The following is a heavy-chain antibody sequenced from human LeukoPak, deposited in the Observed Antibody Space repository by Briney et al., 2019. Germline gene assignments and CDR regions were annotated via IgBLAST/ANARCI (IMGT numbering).Heavy chain of an antibody. Sequence: GGSLRLSCAASGFTFSSYWMHWVRQAPGKGLVWVSRINTDGSSTSYADSVKGRFTISRDNAKNTLYLQMNSLRAEDTAVYYCAAGDSYYYDSSGYYFYWGQGTLVTVSS. CDR2: INTDGSST. CDR3: AAGDSYYYDSSGYYFY. CDR1: GFTFSSYW. D-gene: IGHD3-22*01. J-gene: IGHJ4*02. V-gene: IGHV3-74*01.